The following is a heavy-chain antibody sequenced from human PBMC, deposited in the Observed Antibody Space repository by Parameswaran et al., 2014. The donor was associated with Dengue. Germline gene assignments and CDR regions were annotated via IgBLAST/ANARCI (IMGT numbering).Heavy chain of an antibody. CDR3: ARDRGGPDRWLQLRPADY. J-gene: IGHJ4*02. V-gene: IGHV3-30-3*01. Sequence: WIRQPPGTGLEWVAVISYDGSNKYYADSVKGRFTISRDNSKNTLYLQMNSLRAEDTAVYYCARDRGGPDRWLQLRPADYWGQGTLVTVSS. D-gene: IGHD5-24*01. CDR2: ISYDGSNK.